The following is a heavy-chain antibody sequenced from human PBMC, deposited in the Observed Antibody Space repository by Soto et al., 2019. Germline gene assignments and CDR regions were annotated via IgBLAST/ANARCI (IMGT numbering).Heavy chain of an antibody. CDR3: ARRFSHYYGLEV. Sequence: VQLVESGGGSVKPGGSLRLSCAASGFTFSDYYMSWIRQAPGKGLEWVSYISSGGFITYYADSVKGRFTTSWDKAKNSLYLEMNSLSADDTAVYYCARRFSHYYGLEVWGQGTTVTVSS. CDR2: ISSGGFIT. CDR1: GFTFSDYY. J-gene: IGHJ6*02. V-gene: IGHV3-11*04. D-gene: IGHD3-3*01.